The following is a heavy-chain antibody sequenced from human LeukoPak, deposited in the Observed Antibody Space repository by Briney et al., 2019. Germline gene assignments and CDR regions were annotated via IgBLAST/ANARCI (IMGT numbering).Heavy chain of an antibody. D-gene: IGHD5-12*01. CDR1: GYSISSDYY. V-gene: IGHV4-38-2*01. Sequence: KTSETLSLTCVVSGYSISSDYYWVWIRQPPGKGPEWIGNVYQSGTTYSNPSLKGRVTMSVDTSKNQFSLKVNSVTAADTAVYYCARGETIVADRREGDGSDIWGQGTLVTVSS. CDR3: ARGETIVADRREGDGSDI. J-gene: IGHJ3*02. CDR2: VYQSGTT.